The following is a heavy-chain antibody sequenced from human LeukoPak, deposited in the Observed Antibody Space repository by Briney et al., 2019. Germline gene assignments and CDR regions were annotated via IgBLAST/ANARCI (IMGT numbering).Heavy chain of an antibody. D-gene: IGHD3-3*01. CDR3: ARAPEDFWSGPTMDV. CDR2: SHYSGST. J-gene: IGHJ6*03. V-gene: IGHV4-59*12. CDR1: GGSISTYY. Sequence: SETLSLTCTVSGGSISTYYWTWIRQPPGKGLEWIGYSHYSGSTNYNPSLKSRVTISVDTSKNQFTLKLSSVTAADTAVYYCARAPEDFWSGPTMDVWGKGTTVTVSS.